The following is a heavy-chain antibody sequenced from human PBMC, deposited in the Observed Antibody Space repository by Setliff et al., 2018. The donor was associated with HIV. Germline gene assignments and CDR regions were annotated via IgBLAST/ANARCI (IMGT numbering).Heavy chain of an antibody. CDR2: MNPDGSNT. CDR3: ARFYGSYDVGGFDI. J-gene: IGHJ3*02. D-gene: IGHD3-16*01. Sequence: GASLKISCQGSGYSFATYWIGWVRQRPGKGLAWMGIMNPDGSNTRYSPSFQGQVTISVDESISTAYLQWSSLKASDTAFYYCARFYGSYDVGGFDIWGQGTKVTVSS. CDR1: GYSFATYW. V-gene: IGHV5-51*01.